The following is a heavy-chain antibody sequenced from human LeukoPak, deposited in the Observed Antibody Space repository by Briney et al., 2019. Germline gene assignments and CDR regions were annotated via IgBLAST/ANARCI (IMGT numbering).Heavy chain of an antibody. CDR3: ARNSGRRAPSDY. V-gene: IGHV4-61*01. J-gene: IGHJ4*02. CDR1: GGSINSGSYY. Sequence: SETLSLTCTVSGGSINSGSYYWSWIRQPPGKGLEWIGYIYYSGSTNYNPSLKSRVTISVDTSKNQFSLKLSSVTAADTAVYYCARNSGRRAPSDYWGQGTLVTVSS. CDR2: IYYSGST. D-gene: IGHD4-23*01.